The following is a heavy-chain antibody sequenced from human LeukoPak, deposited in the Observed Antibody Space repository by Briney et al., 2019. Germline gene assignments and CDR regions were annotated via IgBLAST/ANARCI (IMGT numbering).Heavy chain of an antibody. V-gene: IGHV3-53*01. CDR3: ARARGAGPGAHFDY. Sequence: GGSLRLSCAASGFTVSSNYMSWVRQAPGKGLEWVSVIYSGGSTYYADSVKGRFTISRDNSKNTLYLQMNSLRAEDTAVYYCARARGAGPGAHFDYWGQGTPVIVSS. CDR1: GFTVSSNY. D-gene: IGHD3-10*01. J-gene: IGHJ4*02. CDR2: IYSGGST.